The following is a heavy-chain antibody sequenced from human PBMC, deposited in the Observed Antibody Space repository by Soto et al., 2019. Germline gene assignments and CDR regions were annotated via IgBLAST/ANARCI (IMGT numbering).Heavy chain of an antibody. Sequence: QVQLLQSGAEVKKPGTSVRVSCRASGYTFKDYDINWVRRAPGQGLEWMGWMNPNSGNTAYARKFQDRMTMTRSVSARTAFMELSSLTPEDTAVYYCARRMTWSLWCFDLWGSGTQVTVSS. CDR1: GYTFKDYD. CDR3: ARRMTWSLWCFDL. CDR2: MNPNSGNT. J-gene: IGHJ2*01. V-gene: IGHV1-8*01. D-gene: IGHD3-3*01.